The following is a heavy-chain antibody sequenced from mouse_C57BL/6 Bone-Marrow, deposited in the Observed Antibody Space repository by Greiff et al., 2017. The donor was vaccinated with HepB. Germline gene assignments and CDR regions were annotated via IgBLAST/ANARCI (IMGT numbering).Heavy chain of an antibody. V-gene: IGHV1-81*01. CDR3: ARWKITTDY. D-gene: IGHD1-1*01. CDR1: GYTFTSYG. Sequence: LVESGAELARPGASVKLSCKASGYTFTSYGISWVKQSTGQGLEWIGEIYPRSGNTYYNEKFKGKATLTADKSSSTAYMELRSLTSEDSAVYFCARWKITTDYWGQGTTLTVSS. CDR2: IYPRSGNT. J-gene: IGHJ2*01.